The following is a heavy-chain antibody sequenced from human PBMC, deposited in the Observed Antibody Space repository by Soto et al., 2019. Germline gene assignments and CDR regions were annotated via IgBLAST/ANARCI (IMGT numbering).Heavy chain of an antibody. V-gene: IGHV4-30-4*01. CDR1: GGSISSGNYY. D-gene: IGHD6-19*01. J-gene: IGHJ4*02. CDR3: ARAGSSEQWLGTDYFDY. Sequence: PSETLSLTCTVSGGSISSGNYYWSWIRQPPGKGLEWIGYIYYSGSTYYNPSLKSRVTISVDTSKNQFSLKLSSVTAADTAVYYCARAGSSEQWLGTDYFDYWGQGTLVTVSS. CDR2: IYYSGST.